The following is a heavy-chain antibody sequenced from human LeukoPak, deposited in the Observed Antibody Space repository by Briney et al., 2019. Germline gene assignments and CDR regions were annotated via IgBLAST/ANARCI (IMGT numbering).Heavy chain of an antibody. V-gene: IGHV4-4*07. CDR3: ASEVGATPQGYYYYYMDV. Sequence: PSETLSLTCTVSGGSIGSYYWSWIRQPAGKGLEWIGRIYTSGSTNYNPSLKSRVTMSVDTSKNQFSLKLSSVTAADTAVYYCASEVGATPQGYYYYYMDVWGKGTTVTVSS. D-gene: IGHD1-26*01. CDR2: IYTSGST. CDR1: GGSIGSYY. J-gene: IGHJ6*03.